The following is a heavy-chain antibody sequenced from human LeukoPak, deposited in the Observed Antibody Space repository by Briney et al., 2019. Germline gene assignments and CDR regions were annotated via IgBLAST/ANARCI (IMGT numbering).Heavy chain of an antibody. D-gene: IGHD2-2*01. CDR2: IYYSGST. J-gene: IGHJ4*02. Sequence: SETLSLTCAVYGGSLSGYYWSWIRQPPGKGLEWIGYIYYSGSTNYNPSLKSRVTISVDTSKNQFSLKLSSVTAADTALYYCARGGPSSSLVYIDYWGQGNLVTVSS. V-gene: IGHV4-59*01. CDR3: ARGGPSSSLVYIDY. CDR1: GGSLSGYY.